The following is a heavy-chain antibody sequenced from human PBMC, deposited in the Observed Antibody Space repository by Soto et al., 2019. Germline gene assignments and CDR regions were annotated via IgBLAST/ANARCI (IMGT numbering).Heavy chain of an antibody. CDR2: ISAYNGNT. V-gene: IGHV1-18*01. D-gene: IGHD6-13*01. CDR1: GYTFTSYG. CDR3: ARTAGYSSTYYGLDA. J-gene: IGHJ6*02. Sequence: ASVKVSCKASGYTFTSYGISWVRQSPGQGLEWMGWISAYNGNTNNARKFQGRVAVTTDTSTSTAYMELMNLRSDDTAVYYCARTAGYSSTYYGLDAWGQGTLVTVSS.